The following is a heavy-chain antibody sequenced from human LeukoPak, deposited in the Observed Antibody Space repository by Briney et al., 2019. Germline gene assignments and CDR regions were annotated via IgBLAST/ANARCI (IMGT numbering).Heavy chain of an antibody. CDR3: TRDELGGAAFNI. Sequence: SQTLSLTRAISGDSVSTNKAAWNWIRQSPSRGLEWLGRTYYRSKWYNDYAVSVESRISINTDTSKNQLSLQLNSVTPADTAVYYCTRDELGGAAFNIWGQGTMVTVSS. D-gene: IGHD7-27*01. V-gene: IGHV6-1*01. J-gene: IGHJ3*02. CDR1: GDSVSTNKAA. CDR2: TYYRSKWYN.